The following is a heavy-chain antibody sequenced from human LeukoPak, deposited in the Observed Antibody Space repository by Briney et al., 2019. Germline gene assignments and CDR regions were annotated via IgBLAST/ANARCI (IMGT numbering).Heavy chain of an antibody. V-gene: IGHV1-69*05. CDR1: GGTFSSYA. J-gene: IGHJ5*02. CDR3: ARVDYDFWSGLISDP. D-gene: IGHD3-3*01. CDR2: IIPIFGTA. Sequence: SVKVSCKASGGTFSSYAISWVRQAPGQGLEWMGGIIPIFGTANYAQKFQGRVTITTDESTSTAYMELSSLRSEDMAVYSCARVDYDFWSGLISDPWGQGTLVTVSS.